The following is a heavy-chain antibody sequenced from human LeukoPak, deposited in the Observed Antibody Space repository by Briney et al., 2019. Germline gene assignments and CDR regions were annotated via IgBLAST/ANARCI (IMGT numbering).Heavy chain of an antibody. J-gene: IGHJ5*02. CDR1: GVTFSNYA. Sequence: GGSLRLSCAVSGVTFSNYAMSWVRQAPGKGLEWVSAISGNGGNTYYADSVKGGFTISRDHSKNTLYLQMNSLRAEDTAVYYCAKWQTGARFAPWGQGTLATVSS. V-gene: IGHV3-23*01. D-gene: IGHD7-27*01. CDR2: ISGNGGNT. CDR3: AKWQTGARFAP.